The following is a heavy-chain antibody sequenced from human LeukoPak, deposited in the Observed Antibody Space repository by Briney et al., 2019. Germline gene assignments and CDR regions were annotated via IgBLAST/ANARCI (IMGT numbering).Heavy chain of an antibody. J-gene: IGHJ5*02. CDR2: IKLDGSDK. D-gene: IGHD3-22*01. Sequence: GGSLRLSCAASGFTFSTYWMSWVRQAPGKGLEWVANIKLDGSDKFYVDSVKGRFTISRDNVKNSLYLQMNSLRDEDTAVYYCATLSITMIVLDPWGQGTLVTVSS. CDR1: GFTFSTYW. CDR3: ATLSITMIVLDP. V-gene: IGHV3-7*01.